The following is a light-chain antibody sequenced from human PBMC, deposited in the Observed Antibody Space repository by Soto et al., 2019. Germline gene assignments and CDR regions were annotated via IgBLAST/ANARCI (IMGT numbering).Light chain of an antibody. V-gene: IGKV4-1*01. J-gene: IGKJ2*01. CDR1: QSVLSSSNNKNY. Sequence: DIVMTQSPDSLGVSLGERATINCKSSQSVLSSSNNKNYLAWYQQKPGQPPKLLIYWASTRESGVPDRFSGSGSGTDFTLTISSLQAEDVAVYYCQQYYSTPYTFGQGTKLEIK. CDR3: QQYYSTPYT. CDR2: WAS.